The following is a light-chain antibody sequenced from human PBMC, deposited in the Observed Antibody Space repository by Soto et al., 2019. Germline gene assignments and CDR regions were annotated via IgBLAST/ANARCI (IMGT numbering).Light chain of an antibody. V-gene: IGKV4-1*01. CDR1: QSVLYSSNNKNY. J-gene: IGKJ1*01. CDR2: WAS. Sequence: DIVMTQSPDSLAVSLVERATINFKSSQSVLYSSNNKNYLAWYQQKPGQPPKLLIYWASTRESGVPDRFSGSGSGTDFTLTISSLQAEDVAVYYCQQYYSTPRTVGQGTKVEIK. CDR3: QQYYSTPRT.